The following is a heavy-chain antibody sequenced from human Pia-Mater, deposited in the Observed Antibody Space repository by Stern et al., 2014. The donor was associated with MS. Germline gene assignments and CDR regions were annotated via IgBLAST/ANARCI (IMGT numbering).Heavy chain of an antibody. V-gene: IGHV3-30-3*01. D-gene: IGHD6-19*01. J-gene: IGHJ4*02. CDR3: ARGYSSGWLFLLDY. CDR2: ISFDGNKK. CDR1: GFTFSTYP. Sequence: VQLVESGGGVVQPGTSLRLSCAASGFTFSTYPIHWVRPAPGKGLEWVAVISFDGNKKYFADSVKGRFTISRDNSKNTMYLQMKSLRDEDTAIYYCARGYSSGWLFLLDYWGQGTLVIVSS.